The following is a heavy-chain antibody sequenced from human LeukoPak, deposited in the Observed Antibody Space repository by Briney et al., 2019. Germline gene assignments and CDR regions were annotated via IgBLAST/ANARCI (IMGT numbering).Heavy chain of an antibody. J-gene: IGHJ4*02. D-gene: IGHD3-10*01. CDR1: GGSISSSSYY. V-gene: IGHV4-39*07. Sequence: SETLSLTCTVSGGSISSSSYYWGWIRQPPGKGLEWIGSIYYSGSTYYNPSLKSRVTISVDTSKNQFSLKLSSVTAADTAVYYCARDGSDITMVRGAPFDYWGQGTLVTVSS. CDR2: IYYSGST. CDR3: ARDGSDITMVRGAPFDY.